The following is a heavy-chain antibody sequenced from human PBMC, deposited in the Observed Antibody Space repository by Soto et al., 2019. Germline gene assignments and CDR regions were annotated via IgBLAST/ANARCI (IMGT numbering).Heavy chain of an antibody. Sequence: QVQLVQSGAEVKKPGASVKGSCKASGYTFTSYYMHWVRQAPGQGLEWMGIINPSGGSTSYAQKFQGRVTMTRDTSTSTVYMELSSLRSEDTAVYYCARERELNYFDYWGQGTLVTVSS. CDR2: INPSGGST. CDR1: GYTFTSYY. V-gene: IGHV1-46*01. D-gene: IGHD1-26*01. CDR3: ARERELNYFDY. J-gene: IGHJ4*02.